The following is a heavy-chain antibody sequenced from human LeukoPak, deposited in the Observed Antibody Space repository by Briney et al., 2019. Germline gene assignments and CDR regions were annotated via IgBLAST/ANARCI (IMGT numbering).Heavy chain of an antibody. Sequence: GGSLRLSCAASGFTVSSNYMSWVRQAPGKGLEWVSVIYSGSSTYYADSVKGRFTISRDNSKNTLYLQMNSLRAEDTAVYYCATIQLPYYFDYWGQGTLVTVSS. D-gene: IGHD5-18*01. CDR3: ATIQLPYYFDY. V-gene: IGHV3-53*01. CDR1: GFTVSSNY. CDR2: IYSGSST. J-gene: IGHJ4*02.